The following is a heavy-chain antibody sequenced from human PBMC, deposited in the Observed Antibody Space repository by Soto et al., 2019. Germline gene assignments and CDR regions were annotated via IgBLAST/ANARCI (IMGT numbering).Heavy chain of an antibody. J-gene: IGHJ3*02. V-gene: IGHV1-46*01. CDR3: ARNYDSSAQAAFDI. D-gene: IGHD3-22*01. CDR1: VYTFTSYY. CDR2: INPSGGST. Sequence: SVKVSCKASVYTFTSYYMHWVRQAPGQGLEWMGIINPSGGSTSYAQKFQGRVIMTRDTSTSTVYMGLSSLRSEDTAVYYCARNYDSSAQAAFDIWGQGTMVTVSS.